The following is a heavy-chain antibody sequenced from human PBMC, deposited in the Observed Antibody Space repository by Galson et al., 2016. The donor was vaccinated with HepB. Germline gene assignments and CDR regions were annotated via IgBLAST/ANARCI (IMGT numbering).Heavy chain of an antibody. D-gene: IGHD5-24*01. J-gene: IGHJ4*02. V-gene: IGHV3-74*01. CDR3: ARDRDARPHDY. Sequence: SLRLSCAASGFTFSTYWMHWVRQAPGKGLEWVSRIGTDGRSNYADSVKGRFTISRDNSKNTLYLQMNSLRAEDTAIYYCARDRDARPHDYWGQGTLVIVSS. CDR1: GFTFSTYW. CDR2: IGTDGRS.